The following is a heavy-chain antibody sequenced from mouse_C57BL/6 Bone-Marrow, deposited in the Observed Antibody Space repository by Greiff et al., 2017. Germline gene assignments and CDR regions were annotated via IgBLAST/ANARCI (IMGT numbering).Heavy chain of an antibody. CDR1: GFTIKDYY. J-gene: IGHJ2*01. Sequence: EVQLQQSGAELVKPGASVKLSCTASGFTIKDYYIHWVKQRTEQGLEWIGRIDPEDGDTKYAPKFQDKATITADTSSNTAYLQLSSLTSEDTAVYYCTRSLIYYGTNYWGQGTTLTVSS. CDR3: TRSLIYYGTNY. D-gene: IGHD1-1*01. V-gene: IGHV14-2*01. CDR2: IDPEDGDT.